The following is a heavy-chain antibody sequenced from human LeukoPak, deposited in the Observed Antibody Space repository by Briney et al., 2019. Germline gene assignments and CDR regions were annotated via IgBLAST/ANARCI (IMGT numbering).Heavy chain of an antibody. V-gene: IGHV4-59*10. Sequence: SETLSLTCAVYGGSFSGYYWSWIRQPAGKGLEWIRRIYTSGSTNYSPSLKSRVTMSVDTSKNQFSLKLSSVTAADTAVYYCARDWYSSGWYYFDYWGQGTLVTVSS. CDR1: GGSFSGYY. CDR3: ARDWYSSGWYYFDY. J-gene: IGHJ4*02. D-gene: IGHD6-19*01. CDR2: IYTSGST.